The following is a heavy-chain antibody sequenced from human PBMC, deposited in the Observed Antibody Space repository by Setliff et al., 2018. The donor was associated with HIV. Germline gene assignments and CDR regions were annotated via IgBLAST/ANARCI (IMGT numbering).Heavy chain of an antibody. J-gene: IGHJ4*02. CDR3: ARGTLFGGDIIVVPPIDSGAY. D-gene: IGHD2-2*01. Sequence: ASVKVSCKASGYTFTSYAMHWVRQAPGQRLEWMGWINPTGGYTNYAQKYLGRVTMTQDTSFTTAYLELTRLGSDDAAVYYCARGTLFGGDIIVVPPIDSGAYWGQGTLVTVSS. CDR2: INPTGGYT. V-gene: IGHV1-2*02. CDR1: GYTFTSYA.